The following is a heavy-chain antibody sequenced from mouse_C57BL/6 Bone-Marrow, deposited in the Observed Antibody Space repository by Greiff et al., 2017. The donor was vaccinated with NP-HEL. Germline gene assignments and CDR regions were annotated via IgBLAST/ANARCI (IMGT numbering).Heavy chain of an antibody. CDR3: ARGGYYLN. CDR1: GYTFTDYY. Sequence: EVQLQQSGPELVKPGASVKISCKASGYTFTDYYMNWVKQSHGKSLEWIGDINPNNGGTSYNQKFKGKATLTVDKSSSTAYMQLRSLTSEDSAVYYYARGGYYLNWGQGTTLTVSS. J-gene: IGHJ2*01. D-gene: IGHD2-3*01. V-gene: IGHV1-26*01. CDR2: INPNNGGT.